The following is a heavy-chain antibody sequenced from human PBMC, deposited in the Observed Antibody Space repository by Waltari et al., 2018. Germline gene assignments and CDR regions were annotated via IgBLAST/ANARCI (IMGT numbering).Heavy chain of an antibody. Sequence: EVQLVESGGGLIQPGGSLRLSCAASGFTVSSNYMSWVHQAPGKGLEWVSVIYSGGSTYYADSVKGRFTISRDNSKNTLYLQMNSLRAEDTAVYYCARDRGKYYYDSSGYYSDAFDIWGQGTMVTVSS. CDR1: GFTVSSNY. V-gene: IGHV3-53*01. D-gene: IGHD3-22*01. CDR2: IYSGGST. J-gene: IGHJ3*02. CDR3: ARDRGKYYYDSSGYYSDAFDI.